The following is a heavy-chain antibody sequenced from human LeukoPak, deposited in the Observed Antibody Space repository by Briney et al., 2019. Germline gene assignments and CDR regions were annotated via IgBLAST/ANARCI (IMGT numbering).Heavy chain of an antibody. V-gene: IGHV1-69*05. CDR1: GGTFISYA. Sequence: ASVKVSFKASGGTFISYAISWVRQAPGQGLEWMGRIIPIFGTANYAQKFQGRVTITTDESTSTAYMELSSLRSEDTAVYYCARSGRWLLNFDYWGQGTLVTVSS. CDR2: IIPIFGTA. D-gene: IGHD5-24*01. CDR3: ARSGRWLLNFDY. J-gene: IGHJ4*02.